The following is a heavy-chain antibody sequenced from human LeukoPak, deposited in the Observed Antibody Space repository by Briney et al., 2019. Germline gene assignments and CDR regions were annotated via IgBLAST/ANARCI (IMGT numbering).Heavy chain of an antibody. CDR3: ERFGYS. J-gene: IGHJ5*02. CDR1: GVTFSGYR. CDR2: TNSDGSIT. V-gene: IGHV3-74*01. D-gene: IGHD2-2*03. Sequence: GGALRLSCAPPGVTFSGYRICSGRDRLEGRRWSVSRTNSDGSITRYADTVQGRFTISRDNAKNTLYLPMNSLSAEDTAVYYFERFGYSWGQGTLVTVSS.